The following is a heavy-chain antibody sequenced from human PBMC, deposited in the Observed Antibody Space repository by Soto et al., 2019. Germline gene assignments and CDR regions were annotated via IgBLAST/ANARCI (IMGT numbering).Heavy chain of an antibody. Sequence: QPGGSLRLSCAASGFTFSSYAMIWVRQAPGKGLEWVSSISGSGGGTYYADSVKGRFTISRDNSKNTLSLQMNSLRAEDTAVYYCAKSRGSGSYFNPSDAFDFWGQGTMVTVSS. CDR1: GFTFSSYA. CDR3: AKSRGSGSYFNPSDAFDF. CDR2: ISGSGGGT. D-gene: IGHD3-10*01. V-gene: IGHV3-23*01. J-gene: IGHJ3*01.